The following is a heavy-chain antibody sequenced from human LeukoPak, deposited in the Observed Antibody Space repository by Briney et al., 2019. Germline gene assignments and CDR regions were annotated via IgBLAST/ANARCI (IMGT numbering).Heavy chain of an antibody. CDR3: ARDSRGFRYFDY. CDR1: GFTVSSNY. J-gene: IGHJ4*02. Sequence: GGSLRLSCAASGFTVSSNYMSWVRQAPGKGLEWVSVIYSGGSTYYADSVKGRFTISRDNSKNTLYLQMNSLRAEDTAVYYCARDSRGFRYFDYWGQGTVVTVSS. CDR2: IYSGGST. V-gene: IGHV3-53*01. D-gene: IGHD3-10*01.